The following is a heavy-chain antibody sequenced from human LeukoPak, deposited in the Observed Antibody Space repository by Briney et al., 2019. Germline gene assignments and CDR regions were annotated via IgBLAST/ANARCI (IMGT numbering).Heavy chain of an antibody. CDR2: INHSGST. CDR3: ARGPGSSGDRSPGGMDV. V-gene: IGHV4-34*01. J-gene: IGHJ6*02. D-gene: IGHD2-21*02. Sequence: SETLSLTCAVYGGSFSGYYWSWIRQPPGKGLKWIGEINHSGSTNYNPSLKSRVTISVDTSKNQFSLKLSSVTAADTAVYYCARGPGSSGDRSPGGMDVWGQGTTVTVSS. CDR1: GGSFSGYY.